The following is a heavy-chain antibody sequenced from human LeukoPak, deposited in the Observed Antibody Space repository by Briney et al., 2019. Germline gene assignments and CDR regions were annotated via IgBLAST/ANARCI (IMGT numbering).Heavy chain of an antibody. CDR2: IYSSGST. Sequence: SETLSLTCTVAGGSINYYYWSWIRQAPGKGLEWIGYIYSSGSTNYNASLKSRVTISVDASKNEVSLKLRSVTAADTAVYYCARELVVSYDSGSSYVHAFDLWGQGTKITVSS. J-gene: IGHJ3*01. D-gene: IGHD3-10*01. CDR3: ARELVVSYDSGSSYVHAFDL. CDR1: GGSINYYY. V-gene: IGHV4-59*01.